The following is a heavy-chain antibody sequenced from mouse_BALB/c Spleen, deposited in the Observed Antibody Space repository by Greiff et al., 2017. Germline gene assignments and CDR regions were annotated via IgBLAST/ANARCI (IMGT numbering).Heavy chain of an antibody. Sequence: VQLKESGPGLVKPSQSLSLTCTVTGYSITSVYAWNWIRQFPGNILEWMGYISYSGSTSYNPTLKSRISITRDTSKNQFFLQLNSVTTADTATYTCARGDYECAWFAYWGQRTLVTVSA. D-gene: IGHD2-4*01. CDR3: ARGDYECAWFAY. J-gene: IGHJ3*01. CDR1: GYSITSVYA. CDR2: ISYSGST. V-gene: IGHV3-2*02.